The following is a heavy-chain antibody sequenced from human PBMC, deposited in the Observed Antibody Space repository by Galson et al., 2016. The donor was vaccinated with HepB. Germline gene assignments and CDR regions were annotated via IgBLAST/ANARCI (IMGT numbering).Heavy chain of an antibody. CDR2: VHLFGSP. J-gene: IGHJ4*02. Sequence: SETLSLTCAVSGFSIISGFSLGWVRQSPGKELEWIGTVHLFGSPSYNPSLRGRVTISGDSSKNQFSLKLKSMTAADTAVYHCARAHYYDDSGSLFDYWGQGALVTVSS. CDR3: ARAHYYDDSGSLFDY. V-gene: IGHV4-38-2*01. D-gene: IGHD3-22*01. CDR1: GFSIISGFS.